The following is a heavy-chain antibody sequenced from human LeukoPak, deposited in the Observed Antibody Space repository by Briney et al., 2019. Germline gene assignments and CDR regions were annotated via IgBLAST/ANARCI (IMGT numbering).Heavy chain of an antibody. CDR3: ARGHHLKYYDILTGRRPYNWFDP. CDR1: GFTFSSYW. V-gene: IGHV3-7*01. CDR2: IKQDGSEK. J-gene: IGHJ5*02. Sequence: GGSLRLSCAASGFTFSSYWMSWVRQAPGKGLEWVANIKQDGSEKYYVDSVKGRFTISRDNAKNSLYLQMNSLRAEDTAVYYCARGHHLKYYDILTGRRPYNWFDPWGQGTLVTVSS. D-gene: IGHD3-9*01.